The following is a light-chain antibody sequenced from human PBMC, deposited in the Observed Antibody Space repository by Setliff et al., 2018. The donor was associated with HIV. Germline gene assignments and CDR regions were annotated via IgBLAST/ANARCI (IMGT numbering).Light chain of an antibody. J-gene: IGLJ1*01. Sequence: QSALTQPPSVSGSPGQSVTISCTGTSSDVGSYNRVSWYQQPPGTAPKLMIYEVSNRPSGVPDRFSGSNSGNTASLTISGLQAEDEADYYCSSYTSNNSGVFGTGTKVTV. CDR3: SSYTSNNSGV. V-gene: IGLV2-18*02. CDR2: EVS. CDR1: SSDVGSYNR.